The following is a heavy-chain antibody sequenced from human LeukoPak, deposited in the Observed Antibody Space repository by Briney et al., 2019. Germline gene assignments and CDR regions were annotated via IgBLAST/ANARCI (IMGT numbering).Heavy chain of an antibody. CDR2: IWYDGSNK. V-gene: IGHV3-33*08. CDR1: GFTFSSYS. CDR3: ARDPGYSGSYLATYYFDY. D-gene: IGHD1-26*01. J-gene: IGHJ4*02. Sequence: GGSLRLSCAASGFTFSSYSMNWVRQAPGKGLEWVAVIWYDGSNKYYADSVKGRFTISRDNSKNTLYLQMNSLRAEDTAVYYCARDPGYSGSYLATYYFDYWGQGTLVTVSS.